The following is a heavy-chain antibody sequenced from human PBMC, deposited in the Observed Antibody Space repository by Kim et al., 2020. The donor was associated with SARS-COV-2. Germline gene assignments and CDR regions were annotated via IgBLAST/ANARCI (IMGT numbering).Heavy chain of an antibody. Sequence: SETLSLTCAVYGGSFSNYYWTWIRQPPGKGLEWIGEINHIGSTNYNPSLKSRVTMSVDTSKSQLSLKLSPVTAADTAVYYCAKHDASYCCGGNCFYFDYWGQGTLVTVSS. CDR3: AKHDASYCCGGNCFYFDY. V-gene: IGHV4-34*01. CDR1: GGSFSNYY. CDR2: INHIGST. D-gene: IGHD2-15*01. J-gene: IGHJ4*02.